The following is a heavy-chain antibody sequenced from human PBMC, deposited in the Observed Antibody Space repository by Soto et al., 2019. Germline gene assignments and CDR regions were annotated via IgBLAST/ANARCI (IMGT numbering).Heavy chain of an antibody. V-gene: IGHV1-2*02. CDR2: INPNSGGT. J-gene: IGHJ3*02. CDR3: ARDSGAGSSWPADLDAFNI. CDR1: GYTFTGYH. D-gene: IGHD6-13*01. Sequence: ASVKVSCKTSGYTFTGYHIHWVRQAPGQGLEWMGWINPNSGGTNYAQRFQGRVTMTRDTSISTAYMELSRLRSDDTAVYFCARDSGAGSSWPADLDAFNIWGQGTMVTVSS.